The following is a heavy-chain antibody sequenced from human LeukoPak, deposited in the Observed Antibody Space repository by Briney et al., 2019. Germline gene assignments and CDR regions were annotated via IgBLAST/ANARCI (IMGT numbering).Heavy chain of an antibody. D-gene: IGHD6-19*01. CDR2: IYYSGST. Sequence: PGGSLRLSCAGSGFTFSGYWMNWVRQAPGKGLEWIGYIYYSGSTNYNPSLKSRVTIPVDTSKNQFSLKLSSVTAADTAVYYCASARIAVAGDFDYWGQGTLVTVSS. CDR1: GFTFSGYW. V-gene: IGHV4-59*01. J-gene: IGHJ4*02. CDR3: ASARIAVAGDFDY.